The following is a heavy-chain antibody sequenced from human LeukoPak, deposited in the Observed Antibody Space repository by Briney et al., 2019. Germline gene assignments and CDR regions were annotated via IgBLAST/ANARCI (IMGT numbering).Heavy chain of an antibody. CDR3: AREQWLVD. CDR2: ISSSSSYI. D-gene: IGHD6-19*01. CDR1: AFSLSAYN. Sequence: PGGSLRLSCAASAFSLSAYNMNWVRQAPGKGLEWVSSISSSSSYIYYADSVKGRFTISRDNAKNSLYLQMNSLRAEDTAVYYCAREQWLVDWGQGTLVTVSS. V-gene: IGHV3-21*01. J-gene: IGHJ4*02.